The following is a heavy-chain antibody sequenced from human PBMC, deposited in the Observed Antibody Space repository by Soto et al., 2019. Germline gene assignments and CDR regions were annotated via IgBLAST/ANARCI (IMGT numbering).Heavy chain of an antibody. CDR2: IYYSGST. V-gene: IGHV4-30-2*03. D-gene: IGHD3-22*01. Sequence: AVADGSIISGGYSWSWIRKPPGKGLEWIGSIYYSGSTYYNPSLKSRVTISVDTSKNQFSLKLSSVTAADTAVYYCARLVYDSSGYRPGWGQGTLVTVSS. CDR3: ARLVYDSSGYRPG. CDR1: DGSIISGGYS. J-gene: IGHJ4*02.